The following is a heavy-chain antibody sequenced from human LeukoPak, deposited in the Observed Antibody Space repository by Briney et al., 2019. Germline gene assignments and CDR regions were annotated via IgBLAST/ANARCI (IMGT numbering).Heavy chain of an antibody. CDR1: GGTFSSYA. V-gene: IGHV1-69*06. D-gene: IGHD3-9*01. CDR3: ARHTIGAFDI. Sequence: SVKVSCKASGGTFSSYAISWVRQAPGQGLEWMGGIIPIFGTANYAQKFQGRVTITADKSTSTAHMELSSLRSEDTAVYYCARHTIGAFDIWGQGTMVTVSS. CDR2: IIPIFGTA. J-gene: IGHJ3*02.